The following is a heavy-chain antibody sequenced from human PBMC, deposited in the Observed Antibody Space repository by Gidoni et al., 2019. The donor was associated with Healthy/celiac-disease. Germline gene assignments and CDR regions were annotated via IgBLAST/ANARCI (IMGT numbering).Heavy chain of an antibody. D-gene: IGHD6-13*01. Sequence: QVQLVESGGGVVQPGGSLRLSCAASGFPFRSDGMHWVRQAPGKGLEWRAFIRDAGSYKYYADAVKGRFTIARDNSKNTLYLQMNSLRAEDTAVYYCAKVRRCDAAAGGDYWGQGTLVTVSS. J-gene: IGHJ4*02. V-gene: IGHV3-30*02. CDR3: AKVRRCDAAAGGDY. CDR2: IRDAGSYK. CDR1: GFPFRSDG.